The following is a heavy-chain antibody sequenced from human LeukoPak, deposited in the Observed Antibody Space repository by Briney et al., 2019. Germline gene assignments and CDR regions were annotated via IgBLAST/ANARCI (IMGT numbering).Heavy chain of an antibody. J-gene: IGHJ4*02. D-gene: IGHD6-13*01. CDR2: INPNSGGT. Sequence: ASVKVSCKASGYTFTSYYMHWVRQAPGQGLEWMGWINPNSGGTNYAQKFQGRVTMTRDTSISTAYMELSRLRSDDTAVCYCAREVIAAGEENFDYWGQGTLVTVSS. V-gene: IGHV1-2*02. CDR1: GYTFTSYY. CDR3: AREVIAAGEENFDY.